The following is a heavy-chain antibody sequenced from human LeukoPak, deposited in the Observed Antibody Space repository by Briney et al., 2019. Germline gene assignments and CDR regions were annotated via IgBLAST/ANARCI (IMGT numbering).Heavy chain of an antibody. V-gene: IGHV1-69*05. Sequence: SVKVSCKASGGTFSSYAISWVRQAPGQGLEWMGGIIPIFGTANYAQKLQGRVTMTTDTSTSTAYMELRSLRSDDTAVYYCARVGWLVGRYFDYWGQGTLVTVSS. CDR1: GGTFSSYA. CDR3: ARVGWLVGRYFDY. CDR2: IIPIFGTA. D-gene: IGHD6-19*01. J-gene: IGHJ4*02.